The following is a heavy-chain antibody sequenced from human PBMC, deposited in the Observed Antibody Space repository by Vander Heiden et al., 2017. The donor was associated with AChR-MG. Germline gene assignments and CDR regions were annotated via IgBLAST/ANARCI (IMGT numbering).Heavy chain of an antibody. J-gene: IGHJ6*02. CDR2: INHSGST. V-gene: IGHV4-34*01. D-gene: IGHD2-2*01. Sequence: QVQLQQWGAGLLKPSETLSLTCAVSGGSFSGYYLSWIRQPPGKGLEWIGEINHSGSTNYTPSLKSRVTISVDTSKNQFSLKLSSVTAADTAVYYRARGHSCTSCYPPPRYYYYYYGMDVWGHGTTVTLSS. CDR1: GGSFSGYY. CDR3: ARGHSCTSCYPPPRYYYYYYGMDV.